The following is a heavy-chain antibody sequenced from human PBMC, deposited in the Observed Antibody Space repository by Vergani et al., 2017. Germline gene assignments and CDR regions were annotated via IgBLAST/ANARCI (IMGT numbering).Heavy chain of an antibody. V-gene: IGHV1-2*02. Sequence: QVQLVQSGAEVKKPGASVKVSCKASGYTFTGYYMHWVRQAPGQGLEWMGWINPNSGGTNYAQKFQGRVTMTRDTSISTAYMELSRLRSDDTAVYYCARARDYDILRNWYFDLWGRGTLVTVSS. CDR3: ARARDYDILRNWYFDL. J-gene: IGHJ2*01. CDR2: INPNSGGT. D-gene: IGHD3-9*01. CDR1: GYTFTGYY.